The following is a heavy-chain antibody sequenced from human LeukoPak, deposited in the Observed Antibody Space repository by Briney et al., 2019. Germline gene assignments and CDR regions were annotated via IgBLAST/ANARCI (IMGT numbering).Heavy chain of an antibody. CDR3: ARGQQLIPPTTYYFDY. V-gene: IGHV1-2*02. J-gene: IGHJ4*02. D-gene: IGHD6-13*01. CDR1: GYAFTGYY. Sequence: GASVKVSCKASGYAFTGYYMHWVRQAPGQGLEWMGWINPNSGGTNYAQKFQGRVTMTRDTSISTAYMELSRLRSDDTAVYYCARGQQLIPPTTYYFDYWGQGTLVTVSS. CDR2: INPNSGGT.